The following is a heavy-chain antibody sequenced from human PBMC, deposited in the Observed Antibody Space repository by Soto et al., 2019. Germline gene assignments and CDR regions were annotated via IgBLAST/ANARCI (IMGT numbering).Heavy chain of an antibody. D-gene: IGHD6-19*01. CDR2: IFYSGST. CDR1: GGSISGHY. Sequence: SETLSLTCTVSGGSISGHYWTWIRQPPGKGLEWIGYIFYSGSTNYNPSLKSRVTISVDTSKNQFSLKLSSVTAADTAVYYCARVGSSGWSPDYWGPGTLVTVSS. CDR3: ARVGSSGWSPDY. V-gene: IGHV4-59*11. J-gene: IGHJ4*02.